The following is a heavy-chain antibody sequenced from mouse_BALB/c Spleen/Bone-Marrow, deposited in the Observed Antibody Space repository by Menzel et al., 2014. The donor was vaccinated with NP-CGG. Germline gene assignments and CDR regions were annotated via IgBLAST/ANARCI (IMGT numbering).Heavy chain of an antibody. CDR1: GVSLTSYA. V-gene: IGHV2-2*02. CDR3: ARSVYYYGSSPMDY. CDR2: IWSGGST. J-gene: IGHJ4*01. D-gene: IGHD1-1*01. Sequence: QVQLQQSGPGLVQPSQSLSIPCTVSGVSLTSYAVHWVRQSPGKGLEWLGVIWSGGSTDYNAAFISRLSISKDNSKSQVCFKMNSLQANDTAIYYCARSVYYYGSSPMDYWGQGTSVTVSS.